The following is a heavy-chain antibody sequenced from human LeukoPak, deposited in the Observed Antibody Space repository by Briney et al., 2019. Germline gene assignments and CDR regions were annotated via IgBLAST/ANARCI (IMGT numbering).Heavy chain of an antibody. CDR2: INPNSGGT. CDR3: ARNVAGTGDFDY. V-gene: IGHV1-2*02. Sequence: GASVKVSCKASGYTFTGYYMHWVRQAPGQGLEWMGWINPNSGGTNYAQKFQGRVTMTRDTSISTVYMELSSLRSEDTAVYYCARNVAGTGDFDYWGQGTLVTVSS. D-gene: IGHD6-19*01. CDR1: GYTFTGYY. J-gene: IGHJ4*02.